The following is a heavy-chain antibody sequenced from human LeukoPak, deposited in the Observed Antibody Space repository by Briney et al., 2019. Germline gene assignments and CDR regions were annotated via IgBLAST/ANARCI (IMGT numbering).Heavy chain of an antibody. CDR3: TTNDAFDI. CDR2: IKNKIASGTT. CDR1: GFAFSNAW. V-gene: IGHV3-15*01. J-gene: IGHJ3*02. Sequence: GGSLRLSCAASGFAFSNAWMNWVRQAPGKGLEWVGRIKNKIASGTTDYAAPVKGRFTISRDDSKNTLFLQMNSLKTEDTAMYYCTTNDAFDIWGQGTMVTVSS.